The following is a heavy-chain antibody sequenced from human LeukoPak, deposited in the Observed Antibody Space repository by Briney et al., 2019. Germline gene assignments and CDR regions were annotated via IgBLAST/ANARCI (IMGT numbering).Heavy chain of an antibody. J-gene: IGHJ4*02. CDR1: GGSISSSSYY. CDR2: IYYSGST. CDR3: ARASYYYDSSGYSRAYYFDY. D-gene: IGHD3-22*01. V-gene: IGHV4-39*07. Sequence: PSETLSLTCTVSGGSISSSSYYWGWIRQPPGKGLEWIGSIYYSGSTNYNPSLKSRVTISVDTSKNQFSLKLSSVTAADTAVYYCARASYYYDSSGYSRAYYFDYWGQGTLVTVSS.